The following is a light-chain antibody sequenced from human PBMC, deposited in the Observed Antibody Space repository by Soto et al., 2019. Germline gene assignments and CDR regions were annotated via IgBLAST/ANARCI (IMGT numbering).Light chain of an antibody. Sequence: DIVMTQSPDSLAVSLGERATINCKSSQSVLYSSNNKNYLAWYQQKPGQPPKLLIYWASTRESGVPDRFSGSGSATDFTLTISSLQAEDVAVYYCQQYYSTPPTTFGQGTKVEIK. V-gene: IGKV4-1*01. J-gene: IGKJ1*01. CDR3: QQYYSTPPTT. CDR2: WAS. CDR1: QSVLYSSNNKNY.